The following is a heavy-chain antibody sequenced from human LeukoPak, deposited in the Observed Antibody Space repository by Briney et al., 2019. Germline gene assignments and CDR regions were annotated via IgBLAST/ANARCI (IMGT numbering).Heavy chain of an antibody. CDR3: ARDSTGYYAFDC. D-gene: IGHD3-22*01. V-gene: IGHV4-39*07. Sequence: SKTLSLTCSVSGGSISSSSYYWGWIRQPPGKGLEWIGSIYHSGSTYYNPSLKSRVTISVDTSKNQISLKLISVTAADTAVYYCARDSTGYYAFDCWGQGTLVTVSS. CDR1: GGSISSSSYY. CDR2: IYHSGST. J-gene: IGHJ4*02.